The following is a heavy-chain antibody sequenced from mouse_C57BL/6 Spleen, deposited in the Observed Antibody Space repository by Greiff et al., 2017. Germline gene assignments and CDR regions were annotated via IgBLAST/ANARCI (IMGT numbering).Heavy chain of an antibody. CDR1: GYTFTDYY. CDR2: INPNNGGT. D-gene: IGHD1-1*01. Sequence: EVQLQQSGPELVKPGASVKISCKASGYTFTDYYMNWVKQSHGKSLEWIGDINPNNGGTSYNQKFKGKATLTVDKSSSTAYMELRSLTSEDSAVYYCARNYYGSRSFAYWGQGTLVTVSA. V-gene: IGHV1-26*01. J-gene: IGHJ3*01. CDR3: ARNYYGSRSFAY.